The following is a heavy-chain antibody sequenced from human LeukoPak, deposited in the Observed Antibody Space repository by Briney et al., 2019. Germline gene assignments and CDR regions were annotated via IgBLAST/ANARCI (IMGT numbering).Heavy chain of an antibody. V-gene: IGHV1-18*01. CDR3: ARDEARYFDRSENDY. CDR1: GYTFTSYG. Sequence: ASVKVSCKASGYTFTSYGISWVRQAPGQALEWMGWISAYNGNTNYAQKLQGRVTMTTDTSTSTAYMELRSLRSDDTAVYYCARDEARYFDRSENDYWGQGTLVTVSS. J-gene: IGHJ4*02. CDR2: ISAYNGNT. D-gene: IGHD3-9*01.